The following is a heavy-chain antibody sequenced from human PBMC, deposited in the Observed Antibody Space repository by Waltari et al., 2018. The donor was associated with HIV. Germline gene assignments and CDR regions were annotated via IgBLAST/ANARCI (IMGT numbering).Heavy chain of an antibody. D-gene: IGHD4-17*01. CDR3: ARRKGDYRTAFDI. Sequence: EEKLVQSGAEVKEPGESLKISCKSLGNNFAGYWVGWVRQWARNGRVWLVVFDPGAYDAVYSPSLQGRVIMSTDSSISTVYLQWSSLRASDTAMYYCARRKGDYRTAFDIWGQGTMVTASS. J-gene: IGHJ3*02. CDR2: FDPGAYDA. V-gene: IGHV5-51*01. CDR1: GNNFAGYW.